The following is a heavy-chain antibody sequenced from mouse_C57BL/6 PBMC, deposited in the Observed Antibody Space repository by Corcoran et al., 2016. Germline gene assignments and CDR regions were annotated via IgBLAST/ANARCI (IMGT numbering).Heavy chain of an antibody. CDR3: ARGWYYFDY. Sequence: EVQLQQSGPVLVKPGASVKMSCKASGYTFTDYYMNWVKQSHGKSLEWIGVINPYNGGTSYNQKFKGKATLTVDKSSSTAYMELNSLTSEDSAVYYCARGWYYFDYWGQGTTLTVSS. V-gene: IGHV1-19*01. CDR1: GYTFTDYY. D-gene: IGHD3-3*01. CDR2: INPYNGGT. J-gene: IGHJ2*01.